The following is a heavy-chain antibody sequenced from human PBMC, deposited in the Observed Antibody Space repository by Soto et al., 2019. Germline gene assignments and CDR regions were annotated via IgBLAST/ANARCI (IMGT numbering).Heavy chain of an antibody. Sequence: EVQLLESGGGLVQPGGSLRLSCAASGFTFSSYAMSWVRQAPGKGLEWVSAISGSGGSTYYADSVKGRFTISRDNSKNTLYLQMNSLRAEDTAVSYCAKTDYYDSSGYWFDYWGQGTLVTVSS. CDR1: GFTFSSYA. CDR2: ISGSGGST. J-gene: IGHJ4*02. D-gene: IGHD3-22*01. CDR3: AKTDYYDSSGYWFDY. V-gene: IGHV3-23*01.